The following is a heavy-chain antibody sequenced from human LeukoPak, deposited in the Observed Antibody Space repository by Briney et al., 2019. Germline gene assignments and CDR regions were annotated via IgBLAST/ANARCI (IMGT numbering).Heavy chain of an antibody. J-gene: IGHJ6*04. D-gene: IGHD2-2*01. CDR3: AGEGPNIEVVPAAGGGATTNSGMDV. CDR2: IWYDGSNK. V-gene: IGHV3-33*01. CDR1: GFTFSSYG. Sequence: GGSLGLSCAASGFTFSSYGMHWVRQAPGKGLEWVAVIWYDGSNKYYADSVKGRFTISRDNSKNTLYLQMNSLRAEDTAVYYCAGEGPNIEVVPAAGGGATTNSGMDVWGKGTTVTVPS.